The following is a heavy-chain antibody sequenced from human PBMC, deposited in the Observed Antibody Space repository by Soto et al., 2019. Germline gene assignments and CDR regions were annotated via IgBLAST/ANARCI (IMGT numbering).Heavy chain of an antibody. CDR2: INSDGSST. V-gene: IGHV3-74*01. CDR1: GFTFSSYW. J-gene: IGHJ4*02. D-gene: IGHD2-2*01. CDR3: ARGTYWSGSGCYELGEWGFDY. Sequence: EVQLVESGGGLVQRGGSLRLSCAASGFTFSSYWMHWVRQAPGKGLVWVSRINSDGSSTSYADSVKGRFTISRDNAKNTLYLQMNRLRAEDAAVYYCARGTYWSGSGCYELGEWGFDYWRQGNLVTVSS.